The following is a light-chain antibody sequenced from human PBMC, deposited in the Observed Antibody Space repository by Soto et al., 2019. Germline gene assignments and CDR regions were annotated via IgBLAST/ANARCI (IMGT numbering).Light chain of an antibody. CDR3: QQRSNWPPIT. CDR2: DSS. CDR1: QSVSSY. V-gene: IGKV3-11*01. Sequence: EIVLTQSPATLSLSPGERATLSCRASQSVSSYFAWYQQKPGQAPRLLIYDSSNRATGIPARFSGSGSGTDFTLNISSLEPEDFAVYYWQQRSNWPPITFGQGTRLEIK. J-gene: IGKJ5*01.